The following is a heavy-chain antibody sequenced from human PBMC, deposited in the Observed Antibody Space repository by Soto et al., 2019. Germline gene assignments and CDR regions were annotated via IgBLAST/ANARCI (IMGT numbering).Heavy chain of an antibody. CDR3: ARGIRGSGSFYYYYYGMDV. CDR1: GGSISSYY. V-gene: IGHV4-59*01. J-gene: IGHJ6*02. D-gene: IGHD3-10*01. CDR2: IYYGGST. Sequence: PSETLSLTCTVSGGSISSYYWSWIRQPPGKGLEWIGYIYYGGSTNYNPSLKSRVTISVDTSKNQFSLKLSSVTAADTAVYYCARGIRGSGSFYYYYYGMDVLGQGTTVTVSS.